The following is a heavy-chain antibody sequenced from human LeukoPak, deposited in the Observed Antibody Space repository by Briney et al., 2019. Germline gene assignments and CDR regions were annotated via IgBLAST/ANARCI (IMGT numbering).Heavy chain of an antibody. Sequence: SETLSLTCTVSGGSISSGGYYWSWIRQHPGKGLEWIGYIYYSGSTYYNPSLKSRVTISVDTSKNQFSLKLSSVTAADTAVDYCARGGRVNAFDIWGQGTMVTVSS. CDR2: IYYSGST. CDR3: ARGGRVNAFDI. V-gene: IGHV4-31*03. D-gene: IGHD1-26*01. CDR1: GGSISSGGYY. J-gene: IGHJ3*02.